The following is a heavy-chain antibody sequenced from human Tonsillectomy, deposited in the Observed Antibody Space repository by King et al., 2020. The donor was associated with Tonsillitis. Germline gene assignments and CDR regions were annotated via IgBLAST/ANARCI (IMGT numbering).Heavy chain of an antibody. J-gene: IGHJ4*02. CDR1: GYTFTSYY. V-gene: IGHV1-46*03. CDR2: INPSGGST. D-gene: IGHD3-22*01. CDR3: ARDPYYDSSGYYFDY. Sequence: QLVQSGAEVKKPGASVKVSCKVSGYTFTSYYMHWVRQAPGQGLEWMGIINPSGGSTSYAQKFQGRGTMTRDTSTSTVYMELSSLRSEDTAVYYCARDPYYDSSGYYFDYWGQGTLVTVSS.